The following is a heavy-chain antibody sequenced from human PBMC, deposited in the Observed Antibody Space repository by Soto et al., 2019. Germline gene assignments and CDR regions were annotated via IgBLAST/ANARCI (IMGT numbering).Heavy chain of an antibody. D-gene: IGHD6-13*01. CDR3: ASAYSSSWYSAEFFQH. CDR2: ISAYNGNT. Sequence: QVQLVQSGAEVKKPGASVKVSCKASGYTFTSYGISWVRQAPRQGLEWMGWISAYNGNTNYARKLQGRVTMTTDRSTSTAYMELRSVRSDGTAVYYCASAYSSSWYSAEFFQHWGQGTLVTVSS. CDR1: GYTFTSYG. V-gene: IGHV1-18*04. J-gene: IGHJ1*01.